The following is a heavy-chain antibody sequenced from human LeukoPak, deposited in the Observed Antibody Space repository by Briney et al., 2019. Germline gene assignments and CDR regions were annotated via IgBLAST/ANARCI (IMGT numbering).Heavy chain of an antibody. CDR2: ISGSGGST. D-gene: IGHD3-22*01. J-gene: IGHJ1*01. V-gene: IGHV3-23*01. CDR1: GFTFSSYA. Sequence: GGSLRLSCAASGFTFSSYAMSWVRQAPGKGLEWVSAISGSGGSTYYADSVKGRFTISRDNSKNTLYLQMNSLRAEDTAVYYCARPNYYDSSGYYGDFQHWGQGTLVTVSS. CDR3: ARPNYYDSSGYYGDFQH.